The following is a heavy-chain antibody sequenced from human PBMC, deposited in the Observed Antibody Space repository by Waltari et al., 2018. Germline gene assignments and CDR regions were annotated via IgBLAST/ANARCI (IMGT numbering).Heavy chain of an antibody. CDR3: ARITMIVVANGDYYFDY. Sequence: VQLVQSGGGLVKPGGPLRLSCPASRFTFSSYSINWLRQAPGKELEWVSSISSSSSYIYYADSVKGRFTISRDNAKNSLYLQMNSLRAEDTAVYYCARITMIVVANGDYYFDYWGQGTLVTVSS. D-gene: IGHD3-22*01. J-gene: IGHJ4*02. CDR2: ISSSSSYI. CDR1: RFTFSSYS. V-gene: IGHV3-21*01.